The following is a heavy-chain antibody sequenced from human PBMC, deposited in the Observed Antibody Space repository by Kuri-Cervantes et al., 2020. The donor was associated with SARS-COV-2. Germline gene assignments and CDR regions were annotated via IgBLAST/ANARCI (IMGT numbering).Heavy chain of an antibody. D-gene: IGHD6-19*01. CDR1: GGSFSGYY. CDR3: ARGVGAAVAGTLITIYYYYGMDV. CDR2: INHSGST. J-gene: IGHJ6*02. V-gene: IGHV4-34*01. Sequence: SETLSLTCAVYGGSFSGYYWSWIRQPPGKGPEWIGEINHSGSTNYNPSLKSRVTISVDTSKNQFSLKLSSVTAADTAVYYCARGVGAAVAGTLITIYYYYGMDVWGQGTTVTVSS.